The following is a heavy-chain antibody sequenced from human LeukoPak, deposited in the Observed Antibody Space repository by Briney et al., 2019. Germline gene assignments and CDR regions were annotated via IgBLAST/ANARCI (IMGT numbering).Heavy chain of an antibody. Sequence: GGSLRLSCAASGFTFSDYYMHWVRQAPGKGLFWVSHIKTDGSSTTYADSVKGQFTISRDNAKNTLYLQMNSLRAEDTAVYYCARGPRNYYAMDVWGKGTTVTVSS. D-gene: IGHD1-14*01. CDR1: GFTFSDYY. V-gene: IGHV3-74*01. J-gene: IGHJ6*04. CDR2: IKTDGSST. CDR3: ARGPRNYYAMDV.